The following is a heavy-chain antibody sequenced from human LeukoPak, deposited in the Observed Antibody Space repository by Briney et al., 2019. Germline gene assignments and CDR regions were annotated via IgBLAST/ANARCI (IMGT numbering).Heavy chain of an antibody. CDR2: IGRGGDT. V-gene: IGHV3-23*01. Sequence: GGSLRLSCAASGFTFSTSDMHWVRQGAGKGLEWVSAIGRGGDTYYADSVKGRFTISRDNSKNTLYLQMNSLRAEDTAVYYCAKGHRVGARDPDAFDIWGQGTMVTVSS. D-gene: IGHD1-26*01. J-gene: IGHJ3*02. CDR3: AKGHRVGARDPDAFDI. CDR1: GFTFSTSD.